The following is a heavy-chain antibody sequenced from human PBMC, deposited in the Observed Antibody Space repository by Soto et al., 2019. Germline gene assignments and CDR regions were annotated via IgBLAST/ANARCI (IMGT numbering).Heavy chain of an antibody. V-gene: IGHV5-51*01. CDR1: GYIFTSYW. CDR2: IYPGDSDT. J-gene: IGHJ6*02. D-gene: IGHD5-18*01. CDR3: ARHFYSYGYNYYYYGMDV. Sequence: PGESLKISCEGSGYIFTSYWIGWVRQMPGKGLEWVGIIYPGDSDTRYSPSFQGQVTISADKSISTAYLQWSSLKASDTAMYYCARHFYSYGYNYYYYGMDVWGQGTTVTVSS.